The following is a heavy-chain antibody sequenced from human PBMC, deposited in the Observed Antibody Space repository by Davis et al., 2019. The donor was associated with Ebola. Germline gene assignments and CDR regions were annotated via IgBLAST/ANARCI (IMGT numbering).Heavy chain of an antibody. J-gene: IGHJ5*02. CDR3: ASLLEPQVDWFDP. Sequence: GESLKISCAASGFTFSSYWMSWVRQAPGKGLEWVANIKQDGSEKYYVDSVKGRFTISRDNAKNSLYLQMNSLRAEDTAVYYCASLLEPQVDWFDPWGQGTLVTVSS. D-gene: IGHD1-1*01. CDR1: GFTFSSYW. CDR2: IKQDGSEK. V-gene: IGHV3-7*01.